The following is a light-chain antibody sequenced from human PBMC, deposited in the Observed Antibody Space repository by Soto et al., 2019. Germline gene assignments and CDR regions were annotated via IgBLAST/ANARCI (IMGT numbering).Light chain of an antibody. CDR1: SSDVGRYNY. Sequence: QSALTQPASVSGSPGQSITISCTGTSSDVGRYNYVSWYQQYPGKAPKLMIYDVSHRPSGISNRFSGSKSANTASLTISGLQPEDEADYYCSSYTSRSTVIFGGGTQLTVL. J-gene: IGLJ2*01. CDR3: SSYTSRSTVI. CDR2: DVS. V-gene: IGLV2-14*01.